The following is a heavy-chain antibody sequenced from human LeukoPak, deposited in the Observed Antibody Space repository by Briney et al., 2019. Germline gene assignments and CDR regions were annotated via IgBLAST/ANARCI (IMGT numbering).Heavy chain of an antibody. CDR1: GYTFTSYY. CDR3: ARVWRGYYDSSAPYYFDY. Sequence: ASVKVSCKASGYTFTSYYMHWVRQAPGQGLEWMGMINPSGGSTSYAQKFQGRVTMTRDMSTSTVYMELSSLRSEDTAVYYCARVWRGYYDSSAPYYFDYWGQGTLVTVSS. D-gene: IGHD3-22*01. V-gene: IGHV1-46*01. CDR2: INPSGGST. J-gene: IGHJ4*02.